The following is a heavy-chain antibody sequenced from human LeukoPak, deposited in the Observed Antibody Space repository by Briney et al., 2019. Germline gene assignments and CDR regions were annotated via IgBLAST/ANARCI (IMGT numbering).Heavy chain of an antibody. J-gene: IGHJ4*02. Sequence: GGSLRLSCAASGFTFSSYDMRWVRQATGKGLEWVSAIGTAGDTYYPGSVKGRFTISRENAKNSLYLQMNSLRAGDTAVYYCARAYGYGYGGSAPFDYWGQGTLVTVSS. CDR3: ARAYGYGYGGSAPFDY. CDR1: GFTFSSYD. D-gene: IGHD4-23*01. V-gene: IGHV3-13*01. CDR2: IGTAGDT.